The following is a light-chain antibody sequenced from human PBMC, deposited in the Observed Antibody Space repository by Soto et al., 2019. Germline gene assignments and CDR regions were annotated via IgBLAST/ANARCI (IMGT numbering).Light chain of an antibody. J-gene: IGLJ1*01. V-gene: IGLV1-40*01. Sequence: QSVLTQPPSVSGAPGQRVTISCTGSSSNIGPTYDVHWYQQLPGTAPKLLIYANTNRPSGVPDRFSGSKSGTSASLAITGLQAEDEADYYCQSYDSSRSGDVFGTGTKLTVL. CDR2: ANT. CDR3: QSYDSSRSGDV. CDR1: SSNIGPTYD.